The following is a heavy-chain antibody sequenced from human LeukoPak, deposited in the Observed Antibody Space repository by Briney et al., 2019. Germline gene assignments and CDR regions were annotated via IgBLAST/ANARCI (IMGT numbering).Heavy chain of an antibody. Sequence: VASVKVSCTASGYTFTGYYMHWVRQAPGQGLEWMGWINPNSGGTNYAQKFQGRVTMTRDTSISTAYMELSRLRSDDTAVYYCARLYCSSTSCPNNYWGQGTLVTVSS. V-gene: IGHV1-2*02. CDR1: GYTFTGYY. CDR3: ARLYCSSTSCPNNY. D-gene: IGHD2-2*01. CDR2: INPNSGGT. J-gene: IGHJ4*02.